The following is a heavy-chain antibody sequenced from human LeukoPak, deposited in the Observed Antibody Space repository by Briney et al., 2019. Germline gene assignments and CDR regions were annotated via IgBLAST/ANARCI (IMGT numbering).Heavy chain of an antibody. CDR2: ISGSGGTS. Sequence: PGGTLRLSCAASGFIFSRYGMSWVRQAPGKGLEWVSAISGSGGTSYYADSVKGRFTISRDNSKNTLYVQINSLRAEDTALYYCAKDHLPGIVVADRDYWGQGTLVTVSS. V-gene: IGHV3-23*01. D-gene: IGHD6-19*01. J-gene: IGHJ4*02. CDR3: AKDHLPGIVVADRDY. CDR1: GFIFSRYG.